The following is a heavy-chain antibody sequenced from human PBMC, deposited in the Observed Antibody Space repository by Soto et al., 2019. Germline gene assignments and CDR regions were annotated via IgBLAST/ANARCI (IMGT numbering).Heavy chain of an antibody. Sequence: GGSLRLSCAASGFTFSSYSMNWVRQAPGKGLEWVSSISSSSSYIYYADSVKGRFTISRDNAKNSLYLQMNSLRAEDTAVYYCARGRITMVRGVMDAFDIWGQGTMVTVSS. D-gene: IGHD3-10*01. CDR2: ISSSSSYI. V-gene: IGHV3-21*01. J-gene: IGHJ3*02. CDR3: ARGRITMVRGVMDAFDI. CDR1: GFTFSSYS.